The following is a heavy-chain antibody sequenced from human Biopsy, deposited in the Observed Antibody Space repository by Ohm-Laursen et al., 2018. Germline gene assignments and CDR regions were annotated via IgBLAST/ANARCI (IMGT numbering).Heavy chain of an antibody. CDR3: ARLNSGTYDASDL. Sequence: SLRLFCTASGFSFSSYGMHWVRQAPGKGMEWISYIYGGGSPVSYADSVKGRFTISRDNAQNSLYLHMNSLRAEDTAVYYCARLNSGTYDASDLWGQGTMVIVSS. V-gene: IGHV3-48*03. J-gene: IGHJ3*01. D-gene: IGHD1-26*01. CDR1: GFSFSSYG. CDR2: IYGGGSPV.